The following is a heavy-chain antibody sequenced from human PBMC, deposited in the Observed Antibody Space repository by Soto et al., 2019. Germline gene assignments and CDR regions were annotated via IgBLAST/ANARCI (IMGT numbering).Heavy chain of an antibody. J-gene: IGHJ6*02. V-gene: IGHV3-30*18. D-gene: IGHD2-2*01. CDR1: GFTFSSYG. CDR2: ISYDGSNK. Sequence: QVQLVESGGGVVQPGRSLRLSCAASGFTFSSYGMHWVRQAPGKGLEWVAVISYDGSNKYYADSVKGRFTISRDNSKNTLYLQRNILRAEDTAVYYCAKGPAIVLVPAAMNYYYGMDVWGQGTMVIVSS. CDR3: AKGPAIVLVPAAMNYYYGMDV.